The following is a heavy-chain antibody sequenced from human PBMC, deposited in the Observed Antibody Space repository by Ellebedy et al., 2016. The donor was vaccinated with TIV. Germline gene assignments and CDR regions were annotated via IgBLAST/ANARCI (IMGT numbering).Heavy chain of an antibody. CDR2: IYSGGST. D-gene: IGHD2-15*01. CDR1: GFSFSNYA. V-gene: IGHV3-53*01. J-gene: IGHJ4*02. CDR3: ARVLCSGGSCYSAYYFDY. Sequence: PGGSLRLSCAASGFSFSNYAMSWVRQAPGKGLEWVSVIYSGGSTYYAGSVKGRFTISRDNSKNTLYLQMNSLRAEDTAVYYCARVLCSGGSCYSAYYFDYWGQGTLVTVSS.